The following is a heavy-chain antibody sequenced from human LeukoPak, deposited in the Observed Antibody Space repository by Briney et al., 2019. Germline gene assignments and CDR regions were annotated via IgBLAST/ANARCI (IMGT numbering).Heavy chain of an antibody. J-gene: IGHJ4*02. Sequence: VASVKVSCKASGCTFSSYAIRWVRQAPGQGLEWMGGIIPIFGTANYAQEFQGRVTITADESTSTAYMELSSLRSEDTAVYYCAKWDMVRGLDYWGQGTLVTVSS. D-gene: IGHD3-10*01. CDR2: IIPIFGTA. V-gene: IGHV1-69*01. CDR1: GCTFSSYA. CDR3: AKWDMVRGLDY.